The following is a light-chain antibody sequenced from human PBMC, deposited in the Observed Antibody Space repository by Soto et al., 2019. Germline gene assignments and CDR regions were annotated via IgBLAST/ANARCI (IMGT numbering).Light chain of an antibody. CDR2: DAS. V-gene: IGKV3-11*01. CDR3: QQRSNWPPYT. Sequence: EFVLTQSPDTLSLPPGERATLSCRASQTVTSSNVAWYQQKPGQAPRLLIYDASNRATGIPARFSGSGSGTDFTLTISSLEPEDFAVYYCQQRSNWPPYTFGQGTKLEIK. J-gene: IGKJ2*01. CDR1: QTVTSSN.